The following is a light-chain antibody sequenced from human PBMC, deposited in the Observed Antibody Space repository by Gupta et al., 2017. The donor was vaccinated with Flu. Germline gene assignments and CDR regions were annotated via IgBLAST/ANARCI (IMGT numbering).Light chain of an antibody. J-gene: IGKJ2*01. CDR1: QSISSY. Sequence: GDRVTITCRASQSISSYLNWYQQKPGKAPKLLIYAASSLQSGVPSRFSGSGPGTDFTLTISSLQPEDFATYYCQQSYSTPRTFGQGTKLEIK. CDR3: QQSYSTPRT. V-gene: IGKV1-39*01. CDR2: AAS.